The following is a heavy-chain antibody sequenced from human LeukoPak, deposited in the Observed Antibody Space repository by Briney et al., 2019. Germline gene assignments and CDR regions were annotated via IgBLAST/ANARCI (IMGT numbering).Heavy chain of an antibody. J-gene: IGHJ4*02. CDR2: ISYDGGNK. V-gene: IGHV3-30*03. CDR1: GFTFSSYG. CDR3: TTPEYCGGDCYDDY. D-gene: IGHD2-21*02. Sequence: GRSLRLSCAASGFTFSSYGMHWVRQAPGKGLEWVAVISYDGGNKYYADSVKGRFTISRDNSKNTLYLQMNSLRAEDTAVYYCTTPEYCGGDCYDDYWGQGTLVTVSS.